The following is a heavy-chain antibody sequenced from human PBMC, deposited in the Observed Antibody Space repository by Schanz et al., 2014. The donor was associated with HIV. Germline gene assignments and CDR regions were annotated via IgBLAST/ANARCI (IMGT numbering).Heavy chain of an antibody. D-gene: IGHD3-10*01. Sequence: EVQLLDSGGGLVQPGGSLRLSCAASGFAFSTYAMTWVRLSPGKGLEWVAAISNRGSTFYSDSVKGRFTISRDNSKNTLYLQMNSLRAEDTSVYYCARGFQGFDYWGQGTLVTVSS. CDR2: ISNRGST. J-gene: IGHJ4*02. CDR3: ARGFQGFDY. CDR1: GFAFSTYA. V-gene: IGHV3-23*01.